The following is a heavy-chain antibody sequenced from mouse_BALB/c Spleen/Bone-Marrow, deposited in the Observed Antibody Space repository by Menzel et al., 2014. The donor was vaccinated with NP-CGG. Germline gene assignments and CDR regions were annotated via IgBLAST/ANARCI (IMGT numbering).Heavy chain of an antibody. CDR1: GYTFTNYY. V-gene: IGHV1-81*01. J-gene: IGHJ4*01. Sequence: VKLQESGAELARPGASVKLSCKASGYTFTNYYVSWVKQRTGQGLEWIGEIYPGSGNTYYNEKFKGKATLTADRSSSTAYMQLSSLTFEDSAVYFCARAASLDYWGQGTSVTVSS. CDR3: ARAASLDY. CDR2: IYPGSGNT.